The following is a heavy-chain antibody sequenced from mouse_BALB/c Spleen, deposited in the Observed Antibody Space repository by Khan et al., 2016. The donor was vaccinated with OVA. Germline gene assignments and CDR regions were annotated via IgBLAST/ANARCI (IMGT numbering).Heavy chain of an antibody. CDR2: VNPNNGDS. V-gene: IGHV1-26*01. Sequence: EVQLQQSGPDLVKPGASVRISCKASGYSFTLYYLSWVKQSHGESLEWIGRVNPNNGDSAYNQKFKDRATLTVDKSSNTAYMDFRSLTSEDSAVYYCARGYAFFASGGQGTLVTVSA. CDR1: GYSFTLYY. D-gene: IGHD2-14*01. CDR3: ARGYAFFAS. J-gene: IGHJ3*01.